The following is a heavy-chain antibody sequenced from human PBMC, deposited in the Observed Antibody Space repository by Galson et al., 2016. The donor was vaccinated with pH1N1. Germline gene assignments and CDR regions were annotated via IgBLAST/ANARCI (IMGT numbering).Heavy chain of an antibody. Sequence: SLRLSCAASGFTFRSYAIHWVRQAPGKGLEWVAVISFDGRNEYYADSVKGRFTIYRDNSKNTMYLQMNNLRAEDTAVYYCARDRFLDNWYFDLWGRGTLVTVSS. D-gene: IGHD3/OR15-3a*01. CDR2: ISFDGRNE. J-gene: IGHJ2*01. CDR3: ARDRFLDNWYFDL. V-gene: IGHV3-30*04. CDR1: GFTFRSYA.